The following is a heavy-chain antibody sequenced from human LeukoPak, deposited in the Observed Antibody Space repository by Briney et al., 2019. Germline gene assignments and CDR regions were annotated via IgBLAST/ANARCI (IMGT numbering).Heavy chain of an antibody. CDR1: GGSTSSGFYY. Sequence: SETLSLTCTVSGGSTSSGFYYWSWMRQRPGRGLEWIGYIYYSGSTNYNPSLKSRAAMSVDTSKKQFSLNLNSVTAADAAVYYCARGPDLGYCSGGSCHWFDPWGQGILVTVSS. D-gene: IGHD2-15*01. CDR3: ARGPDLGYCSGGSCHWFDP. J-gene: IGHJ5*02. CDR2: IYYSGST. V-gene: IGHV4-31*03.